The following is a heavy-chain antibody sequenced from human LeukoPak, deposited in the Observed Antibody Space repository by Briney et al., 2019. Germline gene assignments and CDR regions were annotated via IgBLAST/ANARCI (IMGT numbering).Heavy chain of an antibody. D-gene: IGHD5-24*01. J-gene: IGHJ4*02. CDR2: IIPIFGTA. V-gene: IGHV1-69*06. Sequence: SVKVSCKASGGTFSSYAISWVRQAPGQGLEWMGGIIPIFGTANYAQKFQGRVTITADKSTSTAYMELSSLRSGDTAVYYCARGLVEMATIRTVAPYYFDYWGQGTLVTVSS. CDR1: GGTFSSYA. CDR3: ARGLVEMATIRTVAPYYFDY.